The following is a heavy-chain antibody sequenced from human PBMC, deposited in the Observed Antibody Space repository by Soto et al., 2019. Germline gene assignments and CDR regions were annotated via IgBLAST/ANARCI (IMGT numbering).Heavy chain of an antibody. Sequence: QVQLVESGGGVVQPGRSLRLSCAASGFTFSSYAMHWVRQAPGKGLEWVAVISYDGSNKYYADSVKGRFTISRDNSKNTLYLQMNSLRAEDTAVYYCARDFGTNVRWDRYYYYGMDVWGQGTTVTVSS. CDR2: ISYDGSNK. J-gene: IGHJ6*02. CDR1: GFTFSSYA. V-gene: IGHV3-30-3*01. CDR3: ARDFGTNVRWDRYYYYGMDV. D-gene: IGHD1-7*01.